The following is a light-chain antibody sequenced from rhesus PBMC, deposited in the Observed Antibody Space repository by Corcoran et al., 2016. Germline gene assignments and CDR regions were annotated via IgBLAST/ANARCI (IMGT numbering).Light chain of an antibody. CDR3: QQHDSHPWT. Sequence: DIQMTQSPSSLSASVGDRVTITCRASQTISSFLAWYQQKPGKVPKLLIYGASRLESGVPSRCSGSGSWTEFTLTSSSLQPEDFATYYCQQHDSHPWTFGQGTKVEIK. CDR1: QTISSF. V-gene: IGKV1-44*01. CDR2: GAS. J-gene: IGKJ1*01.